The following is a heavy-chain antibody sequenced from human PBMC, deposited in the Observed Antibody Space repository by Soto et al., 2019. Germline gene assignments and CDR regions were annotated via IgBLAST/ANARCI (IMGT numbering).Heavy chain of an antibody. Sequence: EVQLVESGGGLVQPGGSLSLSCAASGFTVSSNYMSWVRQAPGKGLEWVSVIYSGGSTYYADSVKGRFTISRHNSKNTLYLQMNSLRAEDTAVYYCARWGDHYYYGMDVWGQGTTVTVSS. J-gene: IGHJ6*02. V-gene: IGHV3-53*04. CDR2: IYSGGST. D-gene: IGHD3-16*01. CDR3: ARWGDHYYYGMDV. CDR1: GFTVSSNY.